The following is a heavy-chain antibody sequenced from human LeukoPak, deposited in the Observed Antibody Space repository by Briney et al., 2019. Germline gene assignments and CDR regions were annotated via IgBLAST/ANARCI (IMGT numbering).Heavy chain of an antibody. V-gene: IGHV3-48*01. J-gene: IGHJ4*02. D-gene: IGHD6-19*01. CDR2: ISSLSSMI. CDR3: AREVKGWYYFDY. CDR1: GFIFSSYG. Sequence: GGSLRLSCAASGFIFSSYGINSVRQPPGKGVEWVSHISSLSSMIHYADSVKGRFTISRDNARNSLYLQMNSLRVEDTAVYYCAREVKGWYYFDYWGLGTLVTVSS.